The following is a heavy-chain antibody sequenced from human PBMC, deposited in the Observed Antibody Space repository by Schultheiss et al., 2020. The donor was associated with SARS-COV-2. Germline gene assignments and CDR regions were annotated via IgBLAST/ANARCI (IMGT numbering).Heavy chain of an antibody. CDR2: IIPIFGAA. CDR3: ARAGDLIVGYCSGGSCFVDWFDP. J-gene: IGHJ5*02. D-gene: IGHD2-15*01. Sequence: SVKVSCKASGYTFTSYYMHWVRQAPGQGLEWMGGIIPIFGAADYAQKFQGRVTITADESTSTVYMELSSLRSEDTAVYYCARAGDLIVGYCSGGSCFVDWFDPWGQGTLVTVSS. CDR1: GYTFTSYY. V-gene: IGHV1-69*13.